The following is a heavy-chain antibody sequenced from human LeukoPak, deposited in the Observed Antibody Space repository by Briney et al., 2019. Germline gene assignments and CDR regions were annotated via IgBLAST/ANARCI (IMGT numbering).Heavy chain of an antibody. CDR1: GGSISSSSYY. CDR2: IYYSGST. J-gene: IGHJ4*02. CDR3: ARHELATISPFDY. V-gene: IGHV4-39*01. D-gene: IGHD5-12*01. Sequence: SETLSLTCTVSGGSISSSSYYWGWIRQPPGKGLEWIGSIYYSGSTYYNPSLKSRVTISVDTSKNQFSLKLSSVTAADTAVYYCARHELATISPFDYWGQGTLVTVSS.